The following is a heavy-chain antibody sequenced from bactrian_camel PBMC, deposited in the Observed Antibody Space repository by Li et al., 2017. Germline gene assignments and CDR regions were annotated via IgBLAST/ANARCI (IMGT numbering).Heavy chain of an antibody. CDR3: AADPDSSGWIDSYSRGLDFAY. Sequence: VQLVESGGDLVRPGGSLRLSCAASGFTFSDYTMIWVRQAPGKGLERVSAVNMGSDSTYYADSVKGRFTISRDNAKNTLYLQLNSLKTEDTAIYYCAADPDSSGWIDSYSRGLDFAYWGQGTQVTVS. J-gene: IGHJ6*01. D-gene: IGHD5*01. V-gene: IGHV3S31*01. CDR2: VNMGSDST. CDR1: GFTFSDYT.